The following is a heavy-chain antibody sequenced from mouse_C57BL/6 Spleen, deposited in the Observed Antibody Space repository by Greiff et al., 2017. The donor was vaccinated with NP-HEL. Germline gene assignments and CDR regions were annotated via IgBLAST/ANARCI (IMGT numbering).Heavy chain of an antibody. V-gene: IGHV1-54*01. Sequence: QVQLQQSGAELVRPGTSVKVSCKASGYAFTNYLIEWVKQRPGQGLEWIGVINPGSGGTNYNEKFKGKATLTADKSSSTAYMQLSSLTSEDSAVYFCARKERGSNHEYFDVWGTGTTVTVSS. J-gene: IGHJ1*03. CDR3: ARKERGSNHEYFDV. D-gene: IGHD2-5*01. CDR2: INPGSGGT. CDR1: GYAFTNYL.